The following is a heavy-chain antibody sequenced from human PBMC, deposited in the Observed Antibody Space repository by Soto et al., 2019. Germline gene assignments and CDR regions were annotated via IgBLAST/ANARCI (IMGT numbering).Heavy chain of an antibody. Sequence: ETLSLTCAVSNYSISSGYYWGWIRHPPGKEPEWIWSMYYRGSTYYNPSLKSRVTMSVDTSKKQFSLNLTSVTAADTAVYYCARVIARVPDYWGQETLVTVSS. CDR3: ARVIARVPDY. V-gene: IGHV4-38-2*01. D-gene: IGHD2-21*01. J-gene: IGHJ4*02. CDR2: MYYRGST. CDR1: NYSISSGYY.